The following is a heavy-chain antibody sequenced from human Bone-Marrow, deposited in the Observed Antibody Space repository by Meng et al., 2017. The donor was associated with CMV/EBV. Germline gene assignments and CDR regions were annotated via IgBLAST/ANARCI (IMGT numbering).Heavy chain of an antibody. CDR2: IRYDGNNK. V-gene: IGHV3-30*02. CDR1: GFTFSSYG. D-gene: IGHD1/OR15-1a*01. J-gene: IGHJ3*02. Sequence: GGSLRLSCAASGFTFSSYGMHWVRQAPGKGLEWVAFIRYDGNNKYYEDSVKGRFTISRDNSKNTLYLQMNSLRAEDTAVYYCAKEAPYNWNTFDIWGQGTRVTVSS. CDR3: AKEAPYNWNTFDI.